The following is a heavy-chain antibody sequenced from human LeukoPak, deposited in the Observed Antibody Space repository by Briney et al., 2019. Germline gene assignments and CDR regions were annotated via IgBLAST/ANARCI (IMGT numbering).Heavy chain of an antibody. CDR3: ARQVGGSYYFDY. D-gene: IGHD1-26*01. CDR2: INPNSGGT. Sequence: ASVKVSCKASGYTFTGYYMHWVRQAPGQGLEWMGWINPNSGGTNFAQKFQGRVTMTRDTSISTAYMELSRLRSDDTAVYYCARQVGGSYYFDYWGQGTLVTASS. J-gene: IGHJ4*02. V-gene: IGHV1-2*02. CDR1: GYTFTGYY.